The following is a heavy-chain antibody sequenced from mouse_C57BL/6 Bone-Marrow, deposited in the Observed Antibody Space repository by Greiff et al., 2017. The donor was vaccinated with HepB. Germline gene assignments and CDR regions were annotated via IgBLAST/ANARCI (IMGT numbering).Heavy chain of an antibody. V-gene: IGHV5-4*01. CDR3: ARGLLLRFDY. D-gene: IGHD1-1*01. CDR1: GFTFSSYA. Sequence: DVQLVESGGGLVKPGGSLKLSCAASGFTFSSYAMSWVRQTPEKRLEWVATISDGGSYTYYPDNVKGRFTISRDNAKNNLYLQMSHLKSEDTAMYYCARGLLLRFDYWGQGTTLTVSS. J-gene: IGHJ2*01. CDR2: ISDGGSYT.